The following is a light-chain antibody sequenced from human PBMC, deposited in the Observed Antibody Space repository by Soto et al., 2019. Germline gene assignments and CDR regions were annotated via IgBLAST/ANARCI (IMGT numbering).Light chain of an antibody. CDR2: AAS. V-gene: IGKV3-11*01. Sequence: ELVLTQAPGALSFSPGERATLSCRASQGVSGYLAWYQQKPGKAPRLRINAASNKATCIPSRCRGRGSGKDFTLTISSLGPGDFAVYCRQQRTNWGGRTFGHGTKVDIK. CDR1: QGVSGY. CDR3: QQRTNWGGRT. J-gene: IGKJ1*01.